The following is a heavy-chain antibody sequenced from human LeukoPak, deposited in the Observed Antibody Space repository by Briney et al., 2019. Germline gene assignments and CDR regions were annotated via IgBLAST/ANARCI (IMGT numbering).Heavy chain of an antibody. CDR2: INHSGST. D-gene: IGHD1-1*01. CDR3: ATSIRNTIDY. V-gene: IGHV4-34*01. CDR1: GGSISSYY. J-gene: IGHJ4*02. Sequence: SETLSLTCTVSGGSISSYYWSWIRQPPGKGLEWIGEINHSGSTNYNPSLKSRVTISVDTSKDQFSLKLSSVTAADTAVYYCATSIRNTIDYWGQGTLVTVSS.